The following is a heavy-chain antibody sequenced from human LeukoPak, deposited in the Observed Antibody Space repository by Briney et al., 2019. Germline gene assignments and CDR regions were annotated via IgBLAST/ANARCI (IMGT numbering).Heavy chain of an antibody. CDR1: GDSLTSGSRY. CDR3: ARLLNYYDSSGYYYEVFDY. Sequence: SETLSLTCTVSGDSLTSGSRYWSWIRQPAGKGLEWIGHFYSSTRTTYNPSLESRVTISGDTAKNQFSLKLDSVTAADTAVYYCARLLNYYDSSGYYYEVFDYWGQGTLVTVSS. V-gene: IGHV4-61*09. D-gene: IGHD3-22*01. J-gene: IGHJ4*02. CDR2: FYSSTRT.